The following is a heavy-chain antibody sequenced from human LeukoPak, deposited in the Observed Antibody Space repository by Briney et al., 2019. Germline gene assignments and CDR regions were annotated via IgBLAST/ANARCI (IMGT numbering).Heavy chain of an antibody. CDR3: ARDLTILTIFGVHMDV. V-gene: IGHV3-21*01. CDR1: GFTFSSYS. CDR2: ISSSSSYI. D-gene: IGHD3-3*01. J-gene: IGHJ6*03. Sequence: GGSLRLSCAASGFTFSSYSMNWVRQAPGKGLEWVSSISSSSSYIYYADSVKGRFTISRDNAKNSLYLQMNSLRAEDTAVYYCARDLTILTIFGVHMDVWGKGTTVTVSS.